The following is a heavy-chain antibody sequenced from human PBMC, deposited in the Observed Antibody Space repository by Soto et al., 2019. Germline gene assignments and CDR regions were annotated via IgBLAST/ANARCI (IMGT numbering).Heavy chain of an antibody. D-gene: IGHD2-2*01. CDR2: IIPIFGTA. CDR3: ARGQGDIVLVPAAIRYSYYGMAV. V-gene: IGHV1-69*12. CDR1: GGTFSSYA. Sequence: QVQLVQSGAEVKKPGSSVKVSCKASGGTFSSYAISWVRQAPGQGLEWMGGIIPIFGTANYAQKFQGRVTITADEPTSTXXMXLXXLRSEDTAVYYCARGQGDIVLVPAAIRYSYYGMAVWGQGTTVTVSS. J-gene: IGHJ6*02.